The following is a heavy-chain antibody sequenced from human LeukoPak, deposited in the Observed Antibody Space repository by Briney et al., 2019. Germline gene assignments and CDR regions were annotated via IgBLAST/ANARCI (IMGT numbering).Heavy chain of an antibody. CDR2: ISSSSSYI. CDR1: GFLFRHNY. Sequence: GGSLRLSCAASGFLFRHNYMSWVRQAPGKGLVWVSSISSSSSYIYYADSVKGRFTISRDNAKNSLYLQMNSLRAEDTAVYYCARDRGSYGTDYWGQGTLATVSS. D-gene: IGHD1-14*01. CDR3: ARDRGSYGTDY. V-gene: IGHV3-21*01. J-gene: IGHJ4*02.